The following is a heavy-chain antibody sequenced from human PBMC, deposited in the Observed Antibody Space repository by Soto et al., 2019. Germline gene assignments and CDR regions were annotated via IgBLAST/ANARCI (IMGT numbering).Heavy chain of an antibody. CDR2: INPNSGGT. V-gene: IGHV1-2*02. Sequence: ASVKVSCKASGYTFTGYYMHWLRQSPGQGLEWMGWINPNSGGTNYAQKFQGRVTMTRDTSISTAYMELSRLRSDDTAVYYCARGAYDFWSGSHVDYWGQGTLVTVSS. CDR3: ARGAYDFWSGSHVDY. D-gene: IGHD3-3*01. CDR1: GYTFTGYY. J-gene: IGHJ4*02.